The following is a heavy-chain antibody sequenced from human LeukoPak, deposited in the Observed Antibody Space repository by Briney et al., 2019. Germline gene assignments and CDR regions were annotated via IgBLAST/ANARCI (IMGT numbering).Heavy chain of an antibody. CDR1: GFTFSSYW. CDR3: ARGYDSSDSGFDP. J-gene: IGHJ5*02. D-gene: IGHD3-22*01. Sequence: GGSLRLSCAASGFTFSSYWMSWVRQAPGKGLEWVANIKQDGSEKYYVDSVKGRFTISRDNAKNSLYLQMNSLRAEDTAVYYCARGYDSSDSGFDPWGQGTLVTVSS. V-gene: IGHV3-7*01. CDR2: IKQDGSEK.